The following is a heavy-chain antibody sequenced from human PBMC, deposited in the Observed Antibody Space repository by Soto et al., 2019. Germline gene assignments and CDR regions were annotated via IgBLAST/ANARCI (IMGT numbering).Heavy chain of an antibody. J-gene: IGHJ4*02. CDR1: GHTFSTYD. CDR3: ARHRAWNYAVRYYFDY. Sequence: GASVKVSCKASGHTFSTYDINWVRQATGQGLEWMGWMNPNNGNTNYAQKLQGRVTMTTDTSTSTAYMELRSLRSDDTAVYYCARHRAWNYAVRYYFDYWGQGTLVTVSS. V-gene: IGHV1-18*01. D-gene: IGHD1-7*01. CDR2: MNPNNGNT.